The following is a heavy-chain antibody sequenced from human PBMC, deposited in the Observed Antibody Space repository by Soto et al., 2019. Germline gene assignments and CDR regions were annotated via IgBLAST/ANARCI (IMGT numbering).Heavy chain of an antibody. Sequence: QVQLVQSGAEVKRPGASVKVSCKASGFTFTAHHIHWVRQAPGQGLEWMGYVTPNTGGTKYAQKFQGRVTMTRDTFINTAYMELSGMTSDDTAVYYCARAPPYSGASPRTFFFDYWGQGTLVTVSS. CDR3: ARAPPYSGASPRTFFFDY. CDR2: VTPNTGGT. J-gene: IGHJ4*02. CDR1: GFTFTAHH. V-gene: IGHV1-2*02. D-gene: IGHD1-26*01.